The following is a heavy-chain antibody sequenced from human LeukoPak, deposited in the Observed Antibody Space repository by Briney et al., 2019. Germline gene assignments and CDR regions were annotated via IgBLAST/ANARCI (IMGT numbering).Heavy chain of an antibody. Sequence: GGSLRLSCAASGFTFSSYEMNWVRQAPGKGLEWLSTVSDSGGNTYYADSVKGRFTISRDNPGNTLYLLLDSLEAEDTAVYYCAKSHSEAQRGYFDCWGQGTLVTVSP. V-gene: IGHV3-23*01. CDR2: VSDSGGNT. CDR1: GFTFSSYE. D-gene: IGHD3-10*01. J-gene: IGHJ4*02. CDR3: AKSHSEAQRGYFDC.